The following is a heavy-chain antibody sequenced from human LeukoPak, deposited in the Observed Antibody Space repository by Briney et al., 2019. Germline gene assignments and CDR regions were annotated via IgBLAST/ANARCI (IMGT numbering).Heavy chain of an antibody. CDR2: IYYSGST. CDR1: GGSISSYY. CDR3: ARAVYYYYYYMDV. V-gene: IGHV4-59*01. J-gene: IGHJ6*03. Sequence: SETLSLTCTVSGGSISSYYWSWIRQPPGKGLEWIGYIYYSGSTNYNPSLKSRVTISVDTSKNQFSLKLSSVTAADTAVYYCARAVYYYYYYMDVWGKGTTVTVSS.